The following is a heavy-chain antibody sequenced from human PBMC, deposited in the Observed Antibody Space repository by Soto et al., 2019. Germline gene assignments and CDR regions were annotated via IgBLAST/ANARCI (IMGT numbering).Heavy chain of an antibody. V-gene: IGHV1-46*01. D-gene: IGHD3-10*01. CDR3: ARDAKKYYYGSGRANYYYGMDV. CDR1: GYTFTSYY. CDR2: INPSGGST. Sequence: ASVKVSCKASGYTFTSYYMHWVRQAPGQGLEWIGIINPSGGSTSYAQKFQGRVTMTRDTSTSTVYMELSSLRSEDTAVYYCARDAKKYYYGSGRANYYYGMDVWGQGTTVTSP. J-gene: IGHJ6*02.